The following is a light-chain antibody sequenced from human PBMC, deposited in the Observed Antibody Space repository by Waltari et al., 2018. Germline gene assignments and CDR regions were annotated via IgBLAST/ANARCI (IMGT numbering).Light chain of an antibody. J-gene: IGKJ1*01. CDR2: NAS. CDR3: QQRSDLPPIT. Sequence: IVLTQSPATLSLSPGERATLYCRASQSISTYLAWYQQKPGQAPRLLISNASYRATGIPARFSCSGSGTDFTLTISSLEPEDVAVYYCQQRSDLPPITFGQGTKVEI. CDR1: QSISTY. V-gene: IGKV3-11*01.